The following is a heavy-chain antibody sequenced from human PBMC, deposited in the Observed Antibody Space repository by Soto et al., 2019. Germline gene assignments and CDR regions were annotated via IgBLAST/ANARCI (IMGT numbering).Heavy chain of an antibody. Sequence: PGGSLRLSCAASGFTFSSYAMHCVRQAPGKGLEWVAVISYDGSNKYYADSVKGRFTISRDDSKNTLYLQMNSLRAEDTAVYYCARDNWEYSSSSGAFSWFDPWGQGTLVTVS. CDR3: ARDNWEYSSSSGAFSWFDP. CDR1: GFTFSSYA. J-gene: IGHJ5*02. CDR2: ISYDGSNK. D-gene: IGHD6-6*01. V-gene: IGHV3-30-3*01.